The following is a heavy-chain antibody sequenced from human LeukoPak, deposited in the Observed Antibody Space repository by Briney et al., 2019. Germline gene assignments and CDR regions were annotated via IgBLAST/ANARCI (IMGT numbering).Heavy chain of an antibody. CDR1: GGTFSSYT. CDR2: IIPIFGTA. CDR3: ASASHITMLRGANGY. J-gene: IGHJ4*02. V-gene: IGHV1-69*13. D-gene: IGHD3-10*01. Sequence: ASVKVSCKASGGTFSSYTFSWVRQAPGQGLEWMGGIIPIFGTANYAQKFQGRVTITADESTSTAYMELSSLRSEDTAVYYCASASHITMLRGANGYWGQGTLVTVSS.